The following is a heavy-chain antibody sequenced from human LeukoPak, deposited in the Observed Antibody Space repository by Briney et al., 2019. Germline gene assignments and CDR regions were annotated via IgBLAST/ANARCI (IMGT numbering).Heavy chain of an antibody. Sequence: SETLSLTCTVSGGSISSYYCSWIRHPPGKGLEWNGSIYYSGSTNNNPSPTSQVTISVATSKTQFSLKLSSETAADTAVYYCARGGQGQYYYDSSGWSSAFDIWGQGTMLTVSS. CDR1: GGSISSYY. J-gene: IGHJ3*02. V-gene: IGHV4-59*08. D-gene: IGHD3-22*01. CDR3: ARGGQGQYYYDSSGWSSAFDI. CDR2: IYYSGST.